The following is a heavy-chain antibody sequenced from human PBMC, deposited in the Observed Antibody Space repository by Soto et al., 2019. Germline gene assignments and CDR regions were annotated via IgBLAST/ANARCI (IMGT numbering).Heavy chain of an antibody. J-gene: IGHJ6*02. CDR2: TYYRSKWYN. V-gene: IGHV6-1*01. CDR1: GDSVSSNSAA. CDR3: ARGLFIAVAGTVSGMDV. D-gene: IGHD6-19*01. Sequence: SQTLSLTCAISGDSVSSNSAAWNWIRQSPSRGLEWLGRTYYRSKWYNDYAVSVKSRITINPDTSKNQFSLQLNSVTPEDTAVYYCARGLFIAVAGTVSGMDVWGQGTTVTVSS.